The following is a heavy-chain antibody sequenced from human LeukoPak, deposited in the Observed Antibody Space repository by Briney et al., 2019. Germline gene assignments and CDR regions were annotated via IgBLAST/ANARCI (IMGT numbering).Heavy chain of an antibody. CDR1: GFTFSSYG. Sequence: GKSLRLSCAASGFTFSSYGMHWVRQAPGKGLEWVAVIWYDGSNKYYADSVKGRFTISRDNSKNTLYLQMNSLRAEDTAVYYCAAHHGELGYFDYWGQGTLVTVSS. CDR3: AAHHGELGYFDY. J-gene: IGHJ4*02. D-gene: IGHD1-26*01. CDR2: IWYDGSNK. V-gene: IGHV3-33*01.